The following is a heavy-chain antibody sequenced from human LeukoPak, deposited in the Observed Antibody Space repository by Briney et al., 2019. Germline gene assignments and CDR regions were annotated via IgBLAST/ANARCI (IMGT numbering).Heavy chain of an antibody. CDR2: ISWNSVSI. D-gene: IGHD3-22*01. V-gene: IGHV3-9*01. J-gene: IGHJ4*02. CDR3: AKDYPYDSSGYSLDY. Sequence: GGSLRLSCAASGFTFDDYAMHWVRQAPGKGLEWVSGISWNSVSIGYADSVKGRFTISRDNAKNSLYLQMNSLRAEDTAVYYCAKDYPYDSSGYSLDYWGQGTLVTVSS. CDR1: GFTFDDYA.